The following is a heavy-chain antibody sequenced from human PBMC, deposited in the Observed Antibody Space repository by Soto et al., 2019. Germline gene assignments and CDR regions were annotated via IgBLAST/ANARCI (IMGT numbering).Heavy chain of an antibody. CDR2: IWYDGSNK. D-gene: IGHD4-17*01. Sequence: QVQLVESGGGVVQPGRSLRLSCAASGFTFSSYGMHWVRQAPGKGLEWVAVIWYDGSNKYYADSVKGRFTISRDNSKNTLYLQMNSLRAEDTAVYYCARDLRTTTTVGAFDIWGQGTMVTVSS. J-gene: IGHJ3*02. CDR1: GFTFSSYG. V-gene: IGHV3-33*01. CDR3: ARDLRTTTTVGAFDI.